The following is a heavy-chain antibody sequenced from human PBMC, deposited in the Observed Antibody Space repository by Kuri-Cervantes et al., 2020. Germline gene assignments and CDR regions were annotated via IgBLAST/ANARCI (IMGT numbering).Heavy chain of an antibody. D-gene: IGHD1-7*01. V-gene: IGHV1-2*02. CDR3: ARGSLITGTRWFDP. CDR1: GGTFSSYA. J-gene: IGHJ5*02. Sequence: ASVKVSCKASGGTFSSYAISWVRQAPGQGLEWMGWINPNSGGTKFAQKFQGRVTMTRDTSISTAYMELSRLTSDDTAVYYCARGSLITGTRWFDPWGQGTLVTVSS. CDR2: INPNSGGT.